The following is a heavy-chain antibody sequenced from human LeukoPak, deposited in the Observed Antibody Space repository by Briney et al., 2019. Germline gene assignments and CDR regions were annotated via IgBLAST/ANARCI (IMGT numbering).Heavy chain of an antibody. Sequence: SETLSLTCTVSGGSISSYYWSWVRQPPGKGLEWIGYIYYSGSTNYNPSLKSRVTISVDTSKNQFSLKLSSVTAADTAVYYCARAGYGGKRYFQHWGQGTLVTVSS. CDR3: ARAGYGGKRYFQH. D-gene: IGHD4-23*01. CDR1: GGSISSYY. V-gene: IGHV4-59*01. J-gene: IGHJ1*01. CDR2: IYYSGST.